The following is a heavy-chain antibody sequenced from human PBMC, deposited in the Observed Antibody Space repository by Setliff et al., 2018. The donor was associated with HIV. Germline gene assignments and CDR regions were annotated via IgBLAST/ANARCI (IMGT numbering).Heavy chain of an antibody. Sequence: PSETLSLTCTVSGGSISSGSYYWTWIRQPAGKGLEWIGRIYTSGSTNYNPSLKSRVAISLDSSKNQFSLRLSSVTAADTAVYYCARLRMETLIQHFDYWGQGTLVTVSS. CDR3: ARLRMETLIQHFDY. J-gene: IGHJ4*02. CDR1: GGSISSGSYY. D-gene: IGHD1-1*01. CDR2: IYTSGST. V-gene: IGHV4-61*02.